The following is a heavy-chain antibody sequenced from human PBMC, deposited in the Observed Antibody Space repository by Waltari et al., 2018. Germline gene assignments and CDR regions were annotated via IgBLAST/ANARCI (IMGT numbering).Heavy chain of an antibody. CDR3: ADGTGSSWEVSHY. D-gene: IGHD6-13*01. J-gene: IGHJ4*02. Sequence: QVQLVQSGAEVKKPGASVKVSCKASGYTFTGYYLKWVRQAPGQGLEWMRRINPNSGGTNYAQKFQGRVTMTRDTSISTAYMELSRLRSDDTAVYYCADGTGSSWEVSHYWGQGTLGTVSS. V-gene: IGHV1-2*06. CDR1: GYTFTGYY. CDR2: INPNSGGT.